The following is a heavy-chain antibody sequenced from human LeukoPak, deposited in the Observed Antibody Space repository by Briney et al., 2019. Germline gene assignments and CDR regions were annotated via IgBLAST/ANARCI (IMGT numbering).Heavy chain of an antibody. CDR1: GFTFSSYS. CDR2: ISSSSSYI. CDR3: ARDGKESIAAAGTNY. Sequence: GGSLRLSCAASGFTFSSYSMNWVRQAPGKGLEWVSSISSSSSYIYYADSVKGRFTISRDNAKNSLYLQMNSLRAEDTAVYYCARDGKESIAAAGTNYWGQGTLVTVSS. V-gene: IGHV3-21*01. D-gene: IGHD6-13*01. J-gene: IGHJ4*02.